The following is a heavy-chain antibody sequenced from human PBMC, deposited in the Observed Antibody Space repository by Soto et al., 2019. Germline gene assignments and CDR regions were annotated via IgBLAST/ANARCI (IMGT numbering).Heavy chain of an antibody. J-gene: IGHJ4*02. Sequence: SETLSLTCTVSGASVSSYYWHWIRQPPGKGLEWIGSIYYSGSTYYNPSLKSRVTISVDTSKNQFSLKLSSVTAADTAVYYCAGELLSLGRDYWGQGTLVTVSS. V-gene: IGHV4-39*01. D-gene: IGHD3-10*01. CDR1: GASVSSYY. CDR2: IYYSGST. CDR3: AGELLSLGRDY.